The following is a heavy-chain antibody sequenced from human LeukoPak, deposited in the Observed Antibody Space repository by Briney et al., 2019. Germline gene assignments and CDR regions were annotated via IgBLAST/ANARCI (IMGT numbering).Heavy chain of an antibody. CDR2: ISGSGGST. J-gene: IGHJ4*02. D-gene: IGHD3-10*01. CDR1: GFTFSSYA. Sequence: GGSLRLSCAASGFTFSSYAMSWVRQAPGKGLEWVSAISGSGGSTYYADSVKGRFTISRDNSKNTLYLQMNSLRAEDTAVYYCARDHRGVRDYFDYWGQGTLVTVSS. V-gene: IGHV3-23*01. CDR3: ARDHRGVRDYFDY.